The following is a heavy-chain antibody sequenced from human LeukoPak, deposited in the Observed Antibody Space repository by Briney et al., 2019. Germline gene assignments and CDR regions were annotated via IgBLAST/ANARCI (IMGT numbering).Heavy chain of an antibody. CDR1: GFTFSSYW. V-gene: IGHV3-74*01. CDR3: AKELGSGYYYYFDS. Sequence: GGSLRLSCAASGFTFSSYWMHWVRQAPGKGLVWVSRINSDGSSTSYADSVEGRFTISRDNAKNTLYLQMNSLRAEDTAVYYCAKELGSGYYYYFDSWGQGTLVTVSS. CDR2: INSDGSST. J-gene: IGHJ4*02. D-gene: IGHD3-3*01.